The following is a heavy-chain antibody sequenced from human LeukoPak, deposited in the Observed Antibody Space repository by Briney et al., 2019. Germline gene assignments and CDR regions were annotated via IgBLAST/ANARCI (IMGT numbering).Heavy chain of an antibody. D-gene: IGHD1-26*01. J-gene: IGHJ4*02. Sequence: PGGSLRLSCAASGFTFDDYAMPWVRHAPGKGLEWVSGISRNSGNIGYADSVKGRFTISRDNAKNSLYLQMNSLRAEDMALYYCAKDIGADSGSYGYYFDYWGQGTLVTVSS. CDR2: ISRNSGNI. V-gene: IGHV3-9*03. CDR3: AKDIGADSGSYGYYFDY. CDR1: GFTFDDYA.